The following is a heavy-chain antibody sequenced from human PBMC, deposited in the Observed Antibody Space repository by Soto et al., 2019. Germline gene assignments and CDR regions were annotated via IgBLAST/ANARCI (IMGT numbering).Heavy chain of an antibody. CDR1: GFTFSSYS. CDR2: ISSSSSYI. J-gene: IGHJ3*02. Sequence: GGSLRLSCAASGFTFSSYSMNWVRQAPEKGLEWVSSISSSSSYIYYADSVKGRFTISRDNAKNSLYLQMNSLRAEDTAVYYCARDVPRNLDAFDIWGQGTMVTVSS. CDR3: ARDVPRNLDAFDI. V-gene: IGHV3-21*01.